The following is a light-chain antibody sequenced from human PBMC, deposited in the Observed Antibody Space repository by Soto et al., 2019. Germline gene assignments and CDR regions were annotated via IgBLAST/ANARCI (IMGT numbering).Light chain of an antibody. J-gene: IGLJ1*01. Sequence: QSVLAQPASVSGSPGQSITISCSGTNSDVGDYNLVSWYQQRPGEAPKLVIFDVSNRPSGVSDHFSGSKSGNTASLTISGLQAEDEGDYFCCSYSTDTTLYVFGSGTKVTVL. CDR1: NSDVGDYNL. V-gene: IGLV2-14*01. CDR2: DVS. CDR3: CSYSTDTTLYV.